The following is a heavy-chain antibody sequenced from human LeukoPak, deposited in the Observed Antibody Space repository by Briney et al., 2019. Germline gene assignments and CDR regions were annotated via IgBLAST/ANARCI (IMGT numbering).Heavy chain of an antibody. D-gene: IGHD6-19*01. CDR1: GYTFTSYA. CDR3: ARDPHGGSSSGREYFRLYYYYYGMDV. V-gene: IGHV1-3*01. J-gene: IGHJ6*02. Sequence: ASVKVSCKASGYTFTSYAMHWVRQAPGQRLEWMGWINAGNGNTKYSQKLQGRVTMTTDTSTSTAYMELRSLRSDDTAVYYCARDPHGGSSSGREYFRLYYYYYGMDVWGQGTTVTVSS. CDR2: INAGNGNT.